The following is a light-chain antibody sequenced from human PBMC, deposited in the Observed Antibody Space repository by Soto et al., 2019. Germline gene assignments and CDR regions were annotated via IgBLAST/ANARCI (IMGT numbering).Light chain of an antibody. CDR1: QSVSTR. J-gene: IGKJ1*01. CDR3: QKYSVYWT. CDR2: DDS. Sequence: DIQMTQSPSSLSSSVGDSVTIMCRASQSVSTRLAWYQQKPGKSPKVLIYDDSSWAGGVPSRLTGSGSGTEFTLTIKSMKPDDFATYYCQKYSVYWTFGPGTKVDIK. V-gene: IGKV1-5*02.